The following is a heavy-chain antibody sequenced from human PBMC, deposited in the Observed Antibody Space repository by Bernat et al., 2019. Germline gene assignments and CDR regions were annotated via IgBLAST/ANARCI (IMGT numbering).Heavy chain of an antibody. CDR1: GFTFSAFG. CDR3: ARDREYTSSRDYDY. V-gene: IGHV3-33*01. J-gene: IGHJ4*02. CDR2: TWYDGGNT. D-gene: IGHD5-12*01. Sequence: QVQLVESGGGVFQPGRSLRLSCAASGFTFSAFGMHWVRQAPGKGLEWVAVTWYDGGNTHYADFVKGRLTISRDNSKNTLYLQMNSLRDEDTAIYYCARDREYTSSRDYDYWGQGTLVTVSS.